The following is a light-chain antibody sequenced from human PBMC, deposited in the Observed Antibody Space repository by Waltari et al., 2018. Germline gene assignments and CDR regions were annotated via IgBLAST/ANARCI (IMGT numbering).Light chain of an antibody. CDR1: QSVGRT. CDR3: QHYVRLPAT. J-gene: IGKJ1*01. Sequence: EIVLTQSQGTLSLSPGERATLSCRASQSVGRTLAWYKQKPGQAPRLLRYGASSRATCTPDRFSGSGSGTDFSLTISRLEPEDFAVYYCQHYVRLPATFGQGTKVEIK. CDR2: GAS. V-gene: IGKV3-20*01.